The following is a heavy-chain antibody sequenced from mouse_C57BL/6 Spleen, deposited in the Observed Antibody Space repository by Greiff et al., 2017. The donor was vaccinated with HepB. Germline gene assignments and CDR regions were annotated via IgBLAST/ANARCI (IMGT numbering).Heavy chain of an antibody. CDR2: ISSGSSTI. CDR3: ARSNYYGSSIGYFDV. Sequence: EVQLVESGGGLVKPGGSLKLSCAASGFTFSDYGMHWVRQAPEKGLEWVAYISSGSSTIYYADTVKGRFTISRDNAKNTLFLQMTSLRSEDTAMYYCARSNYYGSSIGYFDVWGTGTTVTVSS. V-gene: IGHV5-17*01. CDR1: GFTFSDYG. D-gene: IGHD1-1*01. J-gene: IGHJ1*03.